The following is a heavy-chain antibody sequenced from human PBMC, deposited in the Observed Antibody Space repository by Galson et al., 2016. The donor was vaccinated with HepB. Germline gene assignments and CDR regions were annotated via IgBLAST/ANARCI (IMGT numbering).Heavy chain of an antibody. CDR3: SRGTNYDFWSGYIGAY. D-gene: IGHD3-3*01. CDR2: ISIDNGDT. J-gene: IGHJ4*02. V-gene: IGHV1-18*04. CDR1: GYTFTSNG. Sequence: SVKVSCKASGYTFTSNGINWVRQAPGQGLEWMGRISIDNGDTDYAQKFQGRVTMTADTSTRTAYMELRSLRSDDTALYYCSRGTNYDFWSGYIGAYWGQGTLVTVSS.